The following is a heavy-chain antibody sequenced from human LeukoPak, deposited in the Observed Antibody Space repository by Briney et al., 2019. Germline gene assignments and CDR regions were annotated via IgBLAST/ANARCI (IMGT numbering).Heavy chain of an antibody. CDR2: IYYSGST. D-gene: IGHD6-19*01. CDR1: GASLSSYY. V-gene: IGHV4-59*01. Sequence: ASETLSLTCTVSGASLSSYYWSWIRQPPGKGLEWIGYIYYSGSTNYNPSLKSRVTISVDTSKNQFPLKLRSVTAADTAVYYCAREVASSVDWFDPWGQGTLVTVSS. CDR3: AREVASSVDWFDP. J-gene: IGHJ5*02.